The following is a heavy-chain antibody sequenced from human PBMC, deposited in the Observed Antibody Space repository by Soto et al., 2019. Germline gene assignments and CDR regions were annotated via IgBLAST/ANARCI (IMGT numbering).Heavy chain of an antibody. CDR2: IFHNGNT. Sequence: QVQLQESGPGLVKPSGTLSLTFAVSGGSISSSNWWSWVRQPPGKGLEWIGEIFHNGNTYSNPSLTGRVTMSVDKSKNQFSLNLNSVTAADTAVYYCASRTYAMDVWGQGTTVTVSS. J-gene: IGHJ6*02. CDR1: GGSISSSNW. CDR3: ASRTYAMDV. V-gene: IGHV4-4*02.